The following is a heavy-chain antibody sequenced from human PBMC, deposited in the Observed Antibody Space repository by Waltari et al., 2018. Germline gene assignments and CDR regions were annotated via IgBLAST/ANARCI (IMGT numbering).Heavy chain of an antibody. J-gene: IGHJ4*02. CDR2: INHTGGI. Sequence: QVQLQQWGAGLLKPSETLSLTCGVYGGSLSDYYWTWIRQPPGKGLEWLGEINHTGGINYSPSLQSRVTISVDTSKNQFSLKLNSVTAADTAVYYCAREYYSSSTSYFDYWGQGTLVTVSS. D-gene: IGHD6-6*01. CDR3: AREYYSSSTSYFDY. V-gene: IGHV4-34*01. CDR1: GGSLSDYY.